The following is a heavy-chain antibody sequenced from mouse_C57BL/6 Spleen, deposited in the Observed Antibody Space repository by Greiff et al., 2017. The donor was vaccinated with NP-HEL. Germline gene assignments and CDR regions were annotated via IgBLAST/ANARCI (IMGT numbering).Heavy chain of an antibody. CDR1: GYTFTSYW. CDR3: ARSGYYGSSYYFDY. CDR2: IYPSDSET. V-gene: IGHV1-61*01. Sequence: QVQLQQPGAELVRPGSSVKLSCKASGYTFTSYWMDWVKQRPGQGLEWIGNIYPSDSETHYNQKFKDKATLTVDKSSSTAYMQLSSLTSEDSAVYYCARSGYYGSSYYFDYWGQGTTLTVSS. D-gene: IGHD1-1*01. J-gene: IGHJ2*01.